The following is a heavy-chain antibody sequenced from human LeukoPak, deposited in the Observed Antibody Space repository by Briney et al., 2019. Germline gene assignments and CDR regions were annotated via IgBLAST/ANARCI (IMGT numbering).Heavy chain of an antibody. D-gene: IGHD3-3*01. Sequence: SETLSLTCAVSGGSISSSHWWTWVRQPPGKGLEWIGEIYQDGTTNYNPSLKSRLTISLDRSKNQFSLKLSSVTAADTAVYYCARDRLLSGAGLYYYYGMDVWGQGTTVTVSS. CDR1: GGSISSSHW. J-gene: IGHJ6*02. CDR3: ARDRLLSGAGLYYYYGMDV. V-gene: IGHV4-4*02. CDR2: IYQDGTT.